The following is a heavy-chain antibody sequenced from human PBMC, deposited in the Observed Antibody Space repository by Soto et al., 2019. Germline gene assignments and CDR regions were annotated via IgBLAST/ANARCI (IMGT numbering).Heavy chain of an antibody. CDR1: GFTFNSHA. CDR2: ISGSGGNT. J-gene: IGHJ4*02. V-gene: IGHV3-23*01. Sequence: QPGGSLRLSCAASGFTFNSHAMSWVRQAPGKGLEWVSAISGSGGNTDYTDSVKGRFTISRDNSKNTLYLQMNSLGAEDTAVYFCAKRTQYYYFGTWNYNDDYWGQRALVTVSS. CDR3: AKRTQYYYFGTWNYNDDY. D-gene: IGHD3-10*01.